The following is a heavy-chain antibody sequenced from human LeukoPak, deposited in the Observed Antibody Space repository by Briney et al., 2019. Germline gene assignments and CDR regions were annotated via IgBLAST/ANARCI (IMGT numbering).Heavy chain of an antibody. Sequence: PGRSLRLSCAASGFTFSSYGMHWVRQAPGKGPEWVAVLWYDGSNKYYADSVKGRFTISRDNSKNTLYLQMNSLRAEDTAVYYCARVRYGSGSSPVDYWGQGTLVTVSS. CDR3: ARVRYGSGSSPVDY. J-gene: IGHJ4*02. D-gene: IGHD3-10*01. V-gene: IGHV3-33*01. CDR2: LWYDGSNK. CDR1: GFTFSSYG.